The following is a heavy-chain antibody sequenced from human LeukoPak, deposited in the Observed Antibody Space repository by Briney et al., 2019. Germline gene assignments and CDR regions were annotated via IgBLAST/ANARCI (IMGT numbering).Heavy chain of an antibody. D-gene: IGHD3-3*01. CDR1: GYTFTSYD. Sequence: ASVKVSCKASGYTFTSYDINWVRQATGQGLERMGWMNSNSGNTGYAQKFQGRVTMTRNTSISTAYMELSSLRSEDTAVYYCARSTIEYYDFWSGLRVGYFDYWGQGTLVTVSS. CDR3: ARSTIEYYDFWSGLRVGYFDY. CDR2: MNSNSGNT. J-gene: IGHJ4*02. V-gene: IGHV1-8*01.